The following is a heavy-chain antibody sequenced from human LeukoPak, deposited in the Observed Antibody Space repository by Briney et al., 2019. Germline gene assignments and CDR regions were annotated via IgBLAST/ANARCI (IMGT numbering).Heavy chain of an antibody. CDR3: ARGGGYCSSTSCYTDFDY. V-gene: IGHV4-59*01. D-gene: IGHD2-2*02. CDR1: GGSISSYY. Sequence: SETLSLTCTVSGGSISSYYWSWIRQPPGKGLEWIGYIYYSGSTNYNPSLKSRVTISVDTPKNQFSLKLSSVTAADTAVYYCARGGGYCSSTSCYTDFDYWGQGTLVTVSS. J-gene: IGHJ4*02. CDR2: IYYSGST.